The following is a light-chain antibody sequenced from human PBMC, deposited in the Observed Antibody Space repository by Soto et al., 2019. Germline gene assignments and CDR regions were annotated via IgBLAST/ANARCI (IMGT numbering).Light chain of an antibody. CDR1: QSVSSK. CDR3: QQYHNWPPKYT. CDR2: DAT. J-gene: IGKJ2*01. Sequence: EIVMTQSPATLSVSPGERATLSCRASQSVSSKLAWYQQKPGQAPRRLIYDATTRATRVPARFSGSGSGTEFTLTISSLQSEDFAVYYFQQYHNWPPKYTFGQGTKLEIK. V-gene: IGKV3-15*01.